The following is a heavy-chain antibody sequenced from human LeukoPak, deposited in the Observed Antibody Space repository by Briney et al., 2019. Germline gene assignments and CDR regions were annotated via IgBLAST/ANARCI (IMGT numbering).Heavy chain of an antibody. V-gene: IGHV4-4*07. J-gene: IGHJ4*02. CDR3: AGQYCTGGSCYFSPFDY. Sequence: SETLSLTCNISGGSFVSYFWSWIRQPAGQGLEWIGRVYASGNTDYTPSLKSRVSISIDTCKRQVSLRLSSLTAADTAVYYCAGQYCTGGSCYFSPFDYWGQGILVTVSS. CDR1: GGSFVSYF. D-gene: IGHD2-15*01. CDR2: VYASGNT.